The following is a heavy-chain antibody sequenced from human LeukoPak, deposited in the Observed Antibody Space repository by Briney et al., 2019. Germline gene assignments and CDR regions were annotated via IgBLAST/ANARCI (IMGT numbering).Heavy chain of an antibody. V-gene: IGHV3-64*01. Sequence: GGSLRLSCAVSGFTFSSYVMHWARQAPGKGLEYVSAISTNGGGTYYANSVKGRLTISRDNSKNTLYLQMGSLRAEDMAVYYFARVGYSSSSAYFDYWGQGTLVTVSS. CDR1: GFTFSSYV. CDR2: ISTNGGGT. J-gene: IGHJ4*02. D-gene: IGHD6-6*01. CDR3: ARVGYSSSSAYFDY.